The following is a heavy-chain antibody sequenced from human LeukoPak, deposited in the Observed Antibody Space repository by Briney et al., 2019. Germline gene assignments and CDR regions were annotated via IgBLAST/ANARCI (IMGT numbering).Heavy chain of an antibody. D-gene: IGHD2-15*01. CDR3: AREGSLGYCSGGSCLDYGMDV. J-gene: IGHJ6*02. Sequence: ASVKVSCKASGYTFTSYGISWVRQAPGQGPEWMGWISAYNGNTNYAQKLQGRVTMTTDTSTSTAYMELRSLRSDDTAVYYCAREGSLGYCSGGSCLDYGMDVWGQGTTVTVSS. CDR1: GYTFTSYG. V-gene: IGHV1-18*01. CDR2: ISAYNGNT.